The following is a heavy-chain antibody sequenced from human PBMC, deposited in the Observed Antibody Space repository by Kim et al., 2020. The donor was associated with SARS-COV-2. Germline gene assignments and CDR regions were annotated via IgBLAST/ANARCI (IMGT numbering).Heavy chain of an antibody. CDR3: AREIDYYYGMDV. V-gene: IGHV4-34*13. Sequence: NHTPAIKRPVTISVDTSKNQFSLRLSSVPAADTAVYYCAREIDYYYGMDVWGQGTTVTVSS. J-gene: IGHJ6*02.